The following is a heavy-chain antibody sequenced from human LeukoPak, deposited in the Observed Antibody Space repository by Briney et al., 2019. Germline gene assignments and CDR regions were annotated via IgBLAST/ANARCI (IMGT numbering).Heavy chain of an antibody. CDR1: GFVVSGNH. D-gene: IGHD4-23*01. Sequence: QTGGSLRLSCAASGFVVSGNHMTWVRQAPGKGLEWVSVISGSGSTFYADSVKGRLTISRDISKNTVYLQMNNLRAEDTAVYYCAGYGGYSFWGQGTLVTVSS. CDR2: ISGSGST. CDR3: AGYGGYSF. J-gene: IGHJ4*02. V-gene: IGHV3-66*01.